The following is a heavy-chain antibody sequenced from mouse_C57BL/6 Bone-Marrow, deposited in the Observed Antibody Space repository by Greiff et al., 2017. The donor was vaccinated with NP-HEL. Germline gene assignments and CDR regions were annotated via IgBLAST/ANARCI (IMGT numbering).Heavy chain of an antibody. J-gene: IGHJ2*01. Sequence: QVQLQQPGAELVRPGSSVKLSCTASGYTFTSYWMHWVKQRPIQGLEWIGNIDPSDSETHYNQKFKDKATLTVDKSSSTDYMQLRSLTSEDSAVYYCAMGLVSIDGYYLYFDYWGQGTTLTVSS. D-gene: IGHD2-3*01. CDR1: GYTFTSYW. CDR3: AMGLVSIDGYYLYFDY. CDR2: IDPSDSET. V-gene: IGHV1-52*01.